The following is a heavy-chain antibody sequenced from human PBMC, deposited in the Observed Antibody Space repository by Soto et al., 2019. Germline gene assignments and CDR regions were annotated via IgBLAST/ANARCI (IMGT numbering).Heavy chain of an antibody. J-gene: IGHJ5*02. Sequence: SETLSLTCTVYGGSISSSSYYWGWIRQPPGKGLEWIGSIYYSGSTYYNPSLKSRVTISVDTSKNQFSLKLSSVTAADTAVYYCASIVATRGGSWFDPWGQGTLVTVSS. D-gene: IGHD5-12*01. CDR3: ASIVATRGGSWFDP. CDR2: IYYSGST. V-gene: IGHV4-39*01. CDR1: GGSISSSSYY.